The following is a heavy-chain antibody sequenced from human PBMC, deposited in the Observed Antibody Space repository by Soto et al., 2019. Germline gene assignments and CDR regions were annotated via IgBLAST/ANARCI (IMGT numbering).Heavy chain of an antibody. Sequence: QVHLVQSGAEVKKPGASVKVSCKGSGYDFTTYGITWVRQAPGQGLEWMAWISAHNGNTDSAQKLQGRVTVTRDTSTRTAYMELRSLRSDDTAVYYCARGRYGDYWGQGALVTVSS. J-gene: IGHJ4*02. CDR1: GYDFTTYG. CDR3: ARGRYGDY. CDR2: ISAHNGNT. V-gene: IGHV1-18*01. D-gene: IGHD1-1*01.